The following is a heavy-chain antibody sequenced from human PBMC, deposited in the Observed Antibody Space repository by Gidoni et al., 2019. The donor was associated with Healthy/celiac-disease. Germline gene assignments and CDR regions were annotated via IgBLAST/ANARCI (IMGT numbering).Heavy chain of an antibody. J-gene: IGHJ6*02. Sequence: QVQLVQSGAEVQKPGASVKVSCKASGYTFPSYDINWVRQATGQGLEWMGWMNPNSGNTGYAQKFQGRVTMTRNTSISTAYMELSSLRSEDTAVYYCARGPSDYGGYYGMDVWGQGTTVTVSS. D-gene: IGHD4-17*01. CDR1: GYTFPSYD. CDR3: ARGPSDYGGYYGMDV. V-gene: IGHV1-8*01. CDR2: MNPNSGNT.